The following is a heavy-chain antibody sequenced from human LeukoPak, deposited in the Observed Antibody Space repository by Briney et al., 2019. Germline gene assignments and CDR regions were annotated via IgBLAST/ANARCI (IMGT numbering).Heavy chain of an antibody. J-gene: IGHJ3*02. V-gene: IGHV3-30*18. CDR2: ISYDGSNK. CDR1: GFTFSSYG. Sequence: GSLRLSCAASGFTFSSYGMHWVRQAPGKGLEWVAVISYDGSNKYYADSVKGRFTISRDNSKNTLYLQMNSLRAEDTAVYYCAKLGYYDSSGYYQHHDAFDIWGQGTMVTVSS. D-gene: IGHD3-22*01. CDR3: AKLGYYDSSGYYQHHDAFDI.